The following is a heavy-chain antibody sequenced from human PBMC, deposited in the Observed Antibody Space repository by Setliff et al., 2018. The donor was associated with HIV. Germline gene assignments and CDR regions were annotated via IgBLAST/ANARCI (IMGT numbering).Heavy chain of an antibody. CDR1: GGSISSHY. CDR3: ARFGIGGSSGP. Sequence: SETLSLTCTVSGGSISSHYWSWIRQPPVKGLEWIGYDYHSGNTNYNPSLNSGSTNYNPSLKSRVTISLDTSKNQFSLNLTSVTAADTAVYYCARFGIGGSSGPWGQGTLVTVSS. V-gene: IGHV4-59*11. CDR2: DYHSGNTNYNPSLNSGST. J-gene: IGHJ5*02. D-gene: IGHD6-19*01.